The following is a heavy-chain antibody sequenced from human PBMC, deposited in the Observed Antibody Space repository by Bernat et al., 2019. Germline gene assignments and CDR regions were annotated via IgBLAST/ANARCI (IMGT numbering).Heavy chain of an antibody. CDR2: ISYDGSNK. J-gene: IGHJ4*02. V-gene: IGHV3-30*18. D-gene: IGHD3-22*01. CDR3: AKTRGPYDSSGYYYGGGFDY. CDR1: GFTFSSYG. Sequence: QVQLVESGGGVVQPGRSLRLSCAASGFTFSSYGMHWVRQAPGKGLEWVAVISYDGSNKYYADSVKGRFTIPRDNSKNTLYLQMNSLRAEDTAVYYCAKTRGPYDSSGYYYGGGFDYWGQGTLVTVSS.